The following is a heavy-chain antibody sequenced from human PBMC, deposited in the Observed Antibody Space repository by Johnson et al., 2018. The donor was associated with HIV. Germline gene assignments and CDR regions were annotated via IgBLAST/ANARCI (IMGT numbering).Heavy chain of an antibody. Sequence: VQLVESGGGVVQPGGSLRLSCAASRFTFSNYEMNWVRQAPGKGLEWVSYISSSATTIYYADSVKGRFTISRDNRKNTLYLEMDSLRAEDTAVYYCAKARSRRWHHDAFDMWGQGTMVTVSS. CDR1: RFTFSNYE. V-gene: IGHV3-48*03. CDR2: ISSSATTI. CDR3: AKARSRRWHHDAFDM. J-gene: IGHJ3*02. D-gene: IGHD5-24*01.